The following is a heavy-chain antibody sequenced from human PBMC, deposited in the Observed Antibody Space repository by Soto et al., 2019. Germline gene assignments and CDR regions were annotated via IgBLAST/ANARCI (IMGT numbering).Heavy chain of an antibody. Sequence: QVQLQQWGAGLLKPSETLSLTCAVYGGSFSGYYWSWIRQPPGKGLEWIGEINHSGSTNYNPSLKGRVTISVDTSKLQFSLKLSSVTAADTAVYYCARDHCTNGVCHNWFDPWGQGNLVTVSS. D-gene: IGHD2-8*01. CDR3: ARDHCTNGVCHNWFDP. J-gene: IGHJ5*02. CDR1: GGSFSGYY. V-gene: IGHV4-34*01. CDR2: INHSGST.